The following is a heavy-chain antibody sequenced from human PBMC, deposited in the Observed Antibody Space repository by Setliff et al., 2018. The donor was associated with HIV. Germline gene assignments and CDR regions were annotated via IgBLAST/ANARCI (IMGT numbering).Heavy chain of an antibody. CDR3: ARDQATGYEKVWFSWIDP. Sequence: SVKVSCKASGGTFSSYAISWVRQAPGQGLEWMGGIIPIFGTANYAQKFQGRVTITADGSTSTAYMELSSLRFEDTATHYCARDQATGYEKVWFSWIDPWGQGTLVTVSS. D-gene: IGHD5-12*01. CDR1: GGTFSSYA. V-gene: IGHV1-69*13. J-gene: IGHJ5*02. CDR2: IIPIFGTA.